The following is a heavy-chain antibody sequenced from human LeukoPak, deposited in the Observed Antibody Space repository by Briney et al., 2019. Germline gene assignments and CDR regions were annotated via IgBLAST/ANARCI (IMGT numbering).Heavy chain of an antibody. CDR3: ARESPSEVAAVDY. J-gene: IGHJ4*02. V-gene: IGHV1-2*02. CDR1: GYTFTGYY. Sequence: ASVKVSCKASGYTFTGYYMHWVRQAPGQGLEWMGWISPNSGGTNYAQKFQGRVTMTRDTSISTAYMELSRLRSDDTAVYYCARESPSEVAAVDYWGQGTLVTVSS. D-gene: IGHD6-13*01. CDR2: ISPNSGGT.